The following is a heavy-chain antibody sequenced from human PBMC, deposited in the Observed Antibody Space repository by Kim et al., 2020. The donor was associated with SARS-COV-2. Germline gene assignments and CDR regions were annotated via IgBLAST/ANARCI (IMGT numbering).Heavy chain of an antibody. D-gene: IGHD3-10*01. J-gene: IGHJ4*02. CDR1: GGSISSGGYY. V-gene: IGHV4-31*03. CDR2: IYYSGST. CDR3: ARDLRGRFDY. Sequence: SETLSLTCTVSGGSISSGGYYWSWIRQHPGKGLEWIGYIYYSGSTYYNPSLKSRVTISVDTSKNQFSLKLSSVTAADTAVYYCARDLRGRFDYWGQGTLVTVSS.